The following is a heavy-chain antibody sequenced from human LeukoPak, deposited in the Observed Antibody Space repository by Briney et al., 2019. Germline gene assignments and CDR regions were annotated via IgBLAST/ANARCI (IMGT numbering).Heavy chain of an antibody. CDR1: GFTFSSYA. J-gene: IGHJ4*02. CDR2: ISGSGGST. CDR3: AKDSRVRYYYDSGGFHFDY. V-gene: IGHV3-23*01. Sequence: GGSLRLSCAASGFTFSSYAMSWVRQAPGKGLEWVSAISGSGGSTYYADSVKGRFTISRDNSKNTLYLQMNSLRAEDTAVYYCAKDSRVRYYYDSGGFHFDYWGQGTLVTVSS. D-gene: IGHD3-22*01.